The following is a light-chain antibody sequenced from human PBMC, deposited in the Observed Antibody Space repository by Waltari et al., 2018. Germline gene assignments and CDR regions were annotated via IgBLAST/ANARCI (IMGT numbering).Light chain of an antibody. CDR2: DAS. CDR1: QDISNY. Sequence: DIQMTQSPSSLSASVGDRVTITCQASQDISNYLNWYQQKPGKAPKLLIYDASNLETGVPSRFSGSGSGTDFTFTISSLQPEDIATYYCQQYDNLPFRTWTFGQGTKVEIK. V-gene: IGKV1-33*01. J-gene: IGKJ1*01. CDR3: QQYDNLPFRTWT.